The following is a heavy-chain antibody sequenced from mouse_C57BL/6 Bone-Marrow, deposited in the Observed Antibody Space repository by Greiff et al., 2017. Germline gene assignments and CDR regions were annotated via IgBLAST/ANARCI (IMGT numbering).Heavy chain of an antibody. V-gene: IGHV1-81*01. CDR2: IYPRSGNT. CDR3: ARGEASYYYGSKGMDY. Sequence: QVQLQQSGAELVRPGASVKLSCKASGYTFTSYGISWVKQRTGQGLEWIGEIYPRSGNTYYNEKFKGKATLTADKSSRTAYMELRSLTSEDSAVYYCARGEASYYYGSKGMDYWGQGTAVTVSS. D-gene: IGHD1-1*01. CDR1: GYTFTSYG. J-gene: IGHJ4*01.